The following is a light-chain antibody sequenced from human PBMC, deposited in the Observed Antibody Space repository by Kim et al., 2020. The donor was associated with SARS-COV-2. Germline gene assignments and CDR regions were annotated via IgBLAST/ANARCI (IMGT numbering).Light chain of an antibody. CDR2: WAS. CDR1: QTVLYTSNNKNY. J-gene: IGKJ2*01. Sequence: DIVMTQSPDSLAVSLGERTTVNCKSSQTVLYTSNNKNYLAWYQQKPGQPPKLLIYWASTRESGVPDRFSGSGSGTDFTLTISNLQAEDVAVYYCQQYYSTPYTFGQGTKLEI. V-gene: IGKV4-1*01. CDR3: QQYYSTPYT.